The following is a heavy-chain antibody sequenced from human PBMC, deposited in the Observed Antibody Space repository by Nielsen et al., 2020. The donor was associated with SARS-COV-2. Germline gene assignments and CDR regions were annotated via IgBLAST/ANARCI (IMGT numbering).Heavy chain of an antibody. Sequence: WIRQPPGKGLEWIGYIYYSGSTNYNPSLKSRVTISVDTSKNQFSLKLSSVTAADTAVYYCARDRNIRRDGYKADFYYYYYDMDVWGQGTTVTVSS. CDR2: IYYSGST. J-gene: IGHJ6*02. CDR3: ARDRNIRRDGYKADFYYYYYDMDV. D-gene: IGHD5-24*01. V-gene: IGHV4-59*01.